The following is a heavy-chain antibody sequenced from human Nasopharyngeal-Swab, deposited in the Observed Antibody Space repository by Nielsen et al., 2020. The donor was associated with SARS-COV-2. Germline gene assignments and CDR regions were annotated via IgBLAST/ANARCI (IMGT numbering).Heavy chain of an antibody. D-gene: IGHD6-13*01. CDR2: IYYNGNT. CDR3: VRSSSWYYFDY. Sequence: SETLSLTCTVSGDSIAYSTFYWGWNRQPPGKGLEGIGNIYYNGNTYQNPSLKSRLTISVDKSKNQFSLQLSSVTAADTSVYYCVRSSSWYYFDYWAQGTQVTVSS. CDR1: GDSIAYSTFY. V-gene: IGHV4-39*01. J-gene: IGHJ4*02.